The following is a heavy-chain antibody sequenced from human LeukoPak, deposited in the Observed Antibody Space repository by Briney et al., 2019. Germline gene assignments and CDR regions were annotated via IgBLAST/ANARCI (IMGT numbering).Heavy chain of an antibody. Sequence: PGGSLRLSCAASELTVSSNRMSWVRQAPGKGLEWVSFIYSDGSTYYADSVRGRFTISRDNSKNTVYLQVNSLRAEDTAVYYCARRAGIYSHPYDYWGQGTLVTVSS. CDR2: IYSDGST. CDR3: ARRAGIYSHPYDY. CDR1: ELTVSSNR. D-gene: IGHD1-14*01. V-gene: IGHV3-53*01. J-gene: IGHJ4*02.